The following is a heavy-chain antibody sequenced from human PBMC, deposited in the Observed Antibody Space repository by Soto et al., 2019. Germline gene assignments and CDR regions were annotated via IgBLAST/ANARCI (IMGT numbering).Heavy chain of an antibody. D-gene: IGHD2-15*01. CDR3: TRRRGGFQDS. Sequence: GGSLRLSCTASGFTFKNYWMHWVRLAPGKGLMWVSSINSNGIISTYADSAKGRFSISRHNARNTLFIHMNGLISEDTAVSYCTRRRGGFQDSWGQGTLVTVSS. J-gene: IGHJ4*02. CDR1: GFTFKNYW. CDR2: INSNGIIS. V-gene: IGHV3-74*01.